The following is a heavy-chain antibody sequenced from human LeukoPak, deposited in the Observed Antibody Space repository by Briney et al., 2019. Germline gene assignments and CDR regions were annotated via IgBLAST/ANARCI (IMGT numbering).Heavy chain of an antibody. Sequence: PGGSLRLSCAASGFTFSSYWMSWVRQAPGKGLEWVANIKQDGSEKYHVDSVKGRFTISRDNAKNSLYLQMNSLRAEDTAVYYCARDSYYDILTGYRDAFDIWGQGTMVTVSS. CDR3: ARDSYYDILTGYRDAFDI. J-gene: IGHJ3*02. D-gene: IGHD3-9*01. V-gene: IGHV3-7*01. CDR2: IKQDGSEK. CDR1: GFTFSSYW.